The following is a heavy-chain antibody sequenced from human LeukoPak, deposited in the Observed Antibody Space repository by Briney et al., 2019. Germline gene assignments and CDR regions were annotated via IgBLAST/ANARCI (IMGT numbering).Heavy chain of an antibody. CDR1: GGSISSSRYY. CDR3: ASGQWLVYPDY. V-gene: IGHV4-39*01. CDR2: IYYSGST. D-gene: IGHD6-19*01. Sequence: SETLSLTCTVSGGSISSSRYYWGWIRQPPGKGLEWIGSIYYSGSTYYNPSLKSRVTISVDTSKNQFSLKLSSVTAADTAVYYCASGQWLVYPDYWGQGTLVTVSS. J-gene: IGHJ4*02.